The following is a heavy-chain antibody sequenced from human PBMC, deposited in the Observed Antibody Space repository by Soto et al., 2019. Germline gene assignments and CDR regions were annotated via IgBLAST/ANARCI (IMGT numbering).Heavy chain of an antibody. V-gene: IGHV2-5*02. CDR1: GFSLTTDRVG. Sequence: QITLKESGPTLVKPTQTLTLTCTFSGFSLTTDRVGVGWIRQPPGEALEWLAVIYWDDSKTYRPSLESRLTITKDTSKNQVALTMTNMDSVGTATYYCAHAYGGRSLYWGQGTLVTVSS. CDR3: AHAYGGRSLY. D-gene: IGHD1-26*01. J-gene: IGHJ4*02. CDR2: IYWDDSK.